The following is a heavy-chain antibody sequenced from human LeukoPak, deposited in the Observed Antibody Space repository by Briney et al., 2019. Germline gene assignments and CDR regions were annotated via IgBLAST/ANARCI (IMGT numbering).Heavy chain of an antibody. CDR3: ARDQDRAFDI. CDR1: GFIFSSYA. CDR2: TWYDGTNR. Sequence: GGSLRLSCEASGFIFSSYALHWVRQAPGKGLEWVAVTWYDGTNRYYADSVKGRFTISRDNSKNTLYLQMNSMRAEDTAVYYCARDQDRAFDIWGQGTMVTVSS. V-gene: IGHV3-33*08. J-gene: IGHJ3*02.